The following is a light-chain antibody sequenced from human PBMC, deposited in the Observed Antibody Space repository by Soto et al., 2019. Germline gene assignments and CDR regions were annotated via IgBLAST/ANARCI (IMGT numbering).Light chain of an antibody. Sequence: QSALTQPASVSGSPGQSITISCTGTSSDVGPYNYVSWYQQHPGKAPKVMIYEVSNRPSGVSNRFSGSKSGNTASLTISGLQAEDEADYYCNSQTSSGIRVFGTGTKVTVL. CDR3: NSQTSSGIRV. CDR2: EVS. V-gene: IGLV2-14*01. CDR1: SSDVGPYNY. J-gene: IGLJ1*01.